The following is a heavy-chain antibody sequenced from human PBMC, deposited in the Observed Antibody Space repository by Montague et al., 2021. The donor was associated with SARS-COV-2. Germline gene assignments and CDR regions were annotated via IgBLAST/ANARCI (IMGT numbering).Heavy chain of an antibody. J-gene: IGHJ4*02. CDR1: GFSLSTSGMC. CDR3: ARIRVGRGSRIQGMDD. V-gene: IGHV2-70*01. Sequence: PALVTPTQTLTLTCTFSGFSLSTSGMCVSWIRQPPGKALEWLALIDWDDDKYYSTSLKTRLTISKDTSKNQVVLTMTNMDPVDTATYYCARIRVGRGSRIQGMDDWGQGTLVTVSS. D-gene: IGHD3-16*01. CDR2: IDWDDDK.